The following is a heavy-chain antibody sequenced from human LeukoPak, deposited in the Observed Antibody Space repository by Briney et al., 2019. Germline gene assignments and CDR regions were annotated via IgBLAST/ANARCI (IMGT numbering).Heavy chain of an antibody. D-gene: IGHD2-2*01. CDR3: ASSKTSCSSTSCYDPFDY. J-gene: IGHJ4*02. Sequence: ASVKVSCKASGYTFTSYGISWVRQAPGRGLGGRPWISAHNGNTNHAQNIRDGVTLTTATSTSTVYMELRSLRSDDTAVYYCASSKTSCSSTSCYDPFDYWGQGTLVTVSS. CDR2: ISAHNGNT. CDR1: GYTFTSYG. V-gene: IGHV1-18*01.